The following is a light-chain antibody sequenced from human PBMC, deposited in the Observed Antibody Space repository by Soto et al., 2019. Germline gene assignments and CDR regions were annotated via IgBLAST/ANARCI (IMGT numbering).Light chain of an antibody. V-gene: IGKV1-12*01. J-gene: IGKJ4*01. Sequence: DVQMTQSPSSVSASVGDRVTITCRASQGVNIWLAWYQQKPGKAPNLLIYAASYLQSGVPSRFSGSGSGTDFTLTISSLQPEDSATYYCHQANAFPLTFGGGTKVDI. CDR1: QGVNIW. CDR3: HQANAFPLT. CDR2: AAS.